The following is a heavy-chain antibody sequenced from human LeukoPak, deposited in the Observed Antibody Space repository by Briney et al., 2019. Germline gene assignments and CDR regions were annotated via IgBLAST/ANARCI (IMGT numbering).Heavy chain of an antibody. CDR3: AKEEAFSSSWTDY. V-gene: IGHV3-23*01. Sequence: GGSLRLSCAPSGSTFSSYAMSWVRQAPGKGLEWVSTISGSGGTTYCADSVRGRFTISRDNSKNTLYLQMNTLRAENTAVYYCAKEEAFSSSWTDYWGQGTLVTVSS. CDR2: ISGSGGTT. D-gene: IGHD6-13*01. J-gene: IGHJ4*02. CDR1: GSTFSSYA.